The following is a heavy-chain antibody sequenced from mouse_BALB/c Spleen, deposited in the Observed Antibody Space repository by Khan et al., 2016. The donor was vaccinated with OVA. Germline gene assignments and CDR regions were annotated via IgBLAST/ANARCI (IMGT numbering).Heavy chain of an antibody. CDR1: GYTFTDYA. J-gene: IGHJ2*01. Sequence: QVQLQQPGPELVRPGVSVKISCKGSGYTFTDYAMYWVKQSYAKSLEWIGLISTYSGSTNYNQKFKGKVTMTVDKSSSAAYMELARLTSEDSASYYCARPAYDGYYDYWGQGTALTVSS. V-gene: IGHV1S137*01. D-gene: IGHD2-3*01. CDR3: ARPAYDGYYDY. CDR2: ISTYSGST.